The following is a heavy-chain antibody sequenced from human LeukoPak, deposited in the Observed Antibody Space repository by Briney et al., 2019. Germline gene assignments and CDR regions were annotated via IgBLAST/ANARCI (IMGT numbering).Heavy chain of an antibody. CDR3: TTGVDIASQSSDFDY. V-gene: IGHV3-15*01. J-gene: IGHJ4*02. CDR1: GFTFSNAW. CDR2: IKSKTDGGTT. Sequence: GGSLRLSCAASGFTFSNAWMSWVRQAPGKGLEWVGRIKSKTDGGTTDYAAPVKGRFTISRDDSKNTLYLQMNSLKTEDTAVYYCTTGVDIASQSSDFDYWGQGSLVTVCS. D-gene: IGHD2-2*01.